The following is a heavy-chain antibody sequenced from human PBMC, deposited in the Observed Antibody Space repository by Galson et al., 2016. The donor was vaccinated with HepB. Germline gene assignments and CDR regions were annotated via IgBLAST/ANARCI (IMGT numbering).Heavy chain of an antibody. CDR2: IKRITDGGTT. CDR3: TRDYIGHDE. D-gene: IGHD3-10*01. J-gene: IGHJ4*02. CDR1: GFTFSHAW. Sequence: SLRLSCAASGFTFSHAWMNWVRQAPGKGLEWVGRIKRITDGGTTDYAAPVKARFTISRDGSKNTVYLQMNSLKTEDTAVYYCTRDYIGHDEWGQGTLVIVSS. V-gene: IGHV3-15*07.